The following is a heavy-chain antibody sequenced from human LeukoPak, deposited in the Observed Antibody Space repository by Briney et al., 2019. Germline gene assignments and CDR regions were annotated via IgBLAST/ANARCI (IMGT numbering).Heavy chain of an antibody. V-gene: IGHV1-69*02. J-gene: IGHJ6*03. CDR3: ARRRWAYYDFWSGYPYYMDV. CDR1: GGTFSSYT. CDR2: IIPILGIA. Sequence: SVKVSXKASGGTFSSYTISWVRQAPGQGLEWMGRIIPILGIANYAQKFQGRVTITADKSTSTAYMELSSLRSEDTAVYYCARRRWAYYDFWSGYPYYMDVWGKGTTVTVSS. D-gene: IGHD3-3*01.